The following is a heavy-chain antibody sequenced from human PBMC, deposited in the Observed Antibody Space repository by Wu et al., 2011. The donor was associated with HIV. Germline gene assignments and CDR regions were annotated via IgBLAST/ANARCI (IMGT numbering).Heavy chain of an antibody. J-gene: IGHJ5*02. D-gene: IGHD6-6*01. V-gene: IGHV1-69*08. CDR3: ALVRDGSSPAKYFDP. CDR1: GGTFSTYI. CDR2: IVLVFGTT. Sequence: QVQLAQSGAEVKKSGSSVKVSCKVSGGTFSTYILNWVRQAPGQGLEWMGGIVLVFGTTNYAQNFQGRVTITADKSATAAYMEVTRLTSEDTAIYYCALVRDGSSPAKYFDPWGQGTLVTVSS.